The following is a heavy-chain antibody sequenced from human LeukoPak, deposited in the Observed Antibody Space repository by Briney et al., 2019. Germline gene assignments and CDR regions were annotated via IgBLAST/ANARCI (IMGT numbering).Heavy chain of an antibody. CDR3: ARGVRKVNAKWLGDY. D-gene: IGHD6-19*01. CDR2: IDPSGGNT. CDR1: GYIFTTYY. Sequence: ASVKVSCKASGYIFTTYYMHWVRQAPGQGLEWMGIIDPSGGNTSYSQKFQGRVTMTRDTSTSTLYMELSSLRSEDTAVYYCARGVRKVNAKWLGDYWGQGTLVTVSS. V-gene: IGHV1-46*01. J-gene: IGHJ4*02.